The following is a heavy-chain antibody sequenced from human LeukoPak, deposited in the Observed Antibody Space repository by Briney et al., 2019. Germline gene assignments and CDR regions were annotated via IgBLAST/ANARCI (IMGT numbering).Heavy chain of an antibody. V-gene: IGHV1-18*01. CDR3: ARDTHPRDSSGIADY. CDR2: ISAYNGNT. J-gene: IGHJ4*02. Sequence: ASVKVSCKASGYTFTSYGISWVRQAPGQGLEWMGWISAYNGNTNYAQKLQGRVTMTTDTSTSTAYMELRSLRSDDTAVYYCARDTHPRDSSGIADYWGQGTLVTVSS. D-gene: IGHD3-22*01. CDR1: GYTFTSYG.